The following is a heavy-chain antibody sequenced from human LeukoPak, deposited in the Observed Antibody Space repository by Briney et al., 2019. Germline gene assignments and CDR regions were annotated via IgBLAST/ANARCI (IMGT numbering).Heavy chain of an antibody. CDR2: INHRGTT. CDR1: GGSITSSSW. CDR3: ARDLRFGAYDY. Sequence: PSETLSLTCAVSGGSITSSSWWSWVRPCPGRGLEWIGEINHRGTTNYNPSLKSRVTISVDKSKNQFSLKLSSVTAADTAVYYCARDLRFGAYDYWGQGTLVTVSS. D-gene: IGHD5/OR15-5a*01. V-gene: IGHV4-4*02. J-gene: IGHJ4*02.